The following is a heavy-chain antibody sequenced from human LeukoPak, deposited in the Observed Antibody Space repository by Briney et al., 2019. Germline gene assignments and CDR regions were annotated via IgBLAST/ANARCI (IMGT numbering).Heavy chain of an antibody. V-gene: IGHV3-49*04. CDR2: IRSEAYGGTT. Sequence: GGSLRLSCTASGFTFGDYAMSWVRQAPGKGLEWVGFIRSEAYGGTTEYAASVKGRFTISRDDSKSIAYLQMNSLKTEDTAVYYCTRDRFGESDYWGQGTLVTVSS. D-gene: IGHD3-10*01. CDR1: GFTFGDYA. J-gene: IGHJ4*02. CDR3: TRDRFGESDY.